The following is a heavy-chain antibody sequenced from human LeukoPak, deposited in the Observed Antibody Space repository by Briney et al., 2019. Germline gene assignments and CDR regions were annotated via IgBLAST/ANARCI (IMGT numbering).Heavy chain of an antibody. J-gene: IGHJ4*02. D-gene: IGHD3-10*01. V-gene: IGHV3-23*01. Sequence: GGSLRLSCAASGFTFSSYAMTWVRLAPGKGLVWVSAITGSGDSTYYADSVKGRFTISRDNSKSTLYLQMNSLRAEDTALYYCAKAFSGSGDYYSLFDSWGPGTLVTVSS. CDR3: AKAFSGSGDYYSLFDS. CDR2: ITGSGDST. CDR1: GFTFSSYA.